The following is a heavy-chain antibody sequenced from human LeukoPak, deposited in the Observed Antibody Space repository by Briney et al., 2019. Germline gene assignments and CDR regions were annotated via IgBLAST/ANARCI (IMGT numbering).Heavy chain of an antibody. Sequence: GGPLRLSCAAPGFIFSRYWMSWVRQAPGKGLEWVANIKQDGSEKYYVDSVKGRFTIPRDNAKKALYLQMNSLRAEDTAVYYCARSATDTVVVPGDFDYWGQGTLVTVSS. V-gene: IGHV3-7*01. CDR2: IKQDGSEK. D-gene: IGHD2-2*01. CDR3: ARSATDTVVVPGDFDY. CDR1: GFIFSRYW. J-gene: IGHJ4*02.